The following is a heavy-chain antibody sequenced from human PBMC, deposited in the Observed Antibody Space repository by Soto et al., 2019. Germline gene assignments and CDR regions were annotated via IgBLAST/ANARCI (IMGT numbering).Heavy chain of an antibody. Sequence: PGGSLRLSCAASGFTFSSYGMHWVRQAPGKGLEWVAVISYDGSNKYYADSVKGRFTISRDNSKNTLYLQMNSLRAEDTAVYYCAKIRSLYYYDSSGYPAPYLDYWGQGTLVTVSS. D-gene: IGHD3-22*01. CDR3: AKIRSLYYYDSSGYPAPYLDY. CDR2: ISYDGSNK. V-gene: IGHV3-30*18. CDR1: GFTFSSYG. J-gene: IGHJ4*02.